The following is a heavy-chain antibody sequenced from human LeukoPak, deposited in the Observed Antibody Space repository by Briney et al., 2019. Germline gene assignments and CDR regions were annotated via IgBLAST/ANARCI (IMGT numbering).Heavy chain of an antibody. J-gene: IGHJ6*02. D-gene: IGHD6-19*01. CDR3: AKGVAGTVYYYYGMDV. CDR1: GFTFSSYA. CDR2: ISGSGGST. Sequence: EGSLRLSCAASGFTFSSYAMSCVRQAPGKGLEWVSAISGSGGSTYYADSVKGRFTISRDNSKNTLYLQMNSLRAEDTAVYYCAKGVAGTVYYYYGMDVWGQGTTVTVSS. V-gene: IGHV3-23*01.